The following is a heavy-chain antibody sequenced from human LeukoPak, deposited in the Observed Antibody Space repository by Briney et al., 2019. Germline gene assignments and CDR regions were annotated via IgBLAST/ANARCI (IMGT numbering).Heavy chain of an antibody. Sequence: ASVKVSCKASGYTFTSYGISWVRQAPGQGLEWMGWICAYNGNTNYAQKLQGRVTMTTDTSTSTAYMELRSLRSDDTAVYYCARGGGTGRDYYYYGMDVWGKGTTVTVSS. J-gene: IGHJ6*04. V-gene: IGHV1-18*04. CDR1: GYTFTSYG. CDR2: ICAYNGNT. CDR3: ARGGGTGRDYYYYGMDV. D-gene: IGHD3/OR15-3a*01.